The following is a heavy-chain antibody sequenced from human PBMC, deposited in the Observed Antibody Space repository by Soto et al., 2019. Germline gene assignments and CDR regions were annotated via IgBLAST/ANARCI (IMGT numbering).Heavy chain of an antibody. CDR3: AGDAIPLWPRYYFDN. CDR1: GYSFSNYS. D-gene: IGHD2-21*01. V-gene: IGHV1-46*01. J-gene: IGHJ4*02. CDR2: INPQSGSS. Sequence: ASVKVSCKASGYSFSNYSLHWVRQVPGQGLEWMGKINPQSGSSSSSQKFKDKVVMTRDTSANTVYMELRSLTSEDTALYYCAGDAIPLWPRYYFDNWGQGTLVTVSS.